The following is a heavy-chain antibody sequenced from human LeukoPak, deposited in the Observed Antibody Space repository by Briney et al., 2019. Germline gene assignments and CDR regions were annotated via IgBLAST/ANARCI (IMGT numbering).Heavy chain of an antibody. CDR3: AKEDVTGWLGVDY. CDR1: GFSFSSYG. V-gene: IGHV3-30*18. J-gene: IGHJ4*02. CDR2: ISYDGRDK. D-gene: IGHD6-19*01. Sequence: PGRSLRLSCAASGFSFSSYGMHWARQAPGKGLEWVALISYDGRDKYYADSVKGRLTISRDNSENTLYLQLNSLRPDDTAVYYCAKEDVTGWLGVDYWGQGTLVTASS.